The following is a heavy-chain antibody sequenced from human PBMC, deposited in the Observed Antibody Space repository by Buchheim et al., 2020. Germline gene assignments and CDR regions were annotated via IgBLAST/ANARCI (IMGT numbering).Heavy chain of an antibody. Sequence: QLQLQESGPGLVKPSETLSLICTVSGGSISSNSYYWGWIRQPPGQGLEWIGSICYSGSTYYNPSLKSRVTISVDTSKNQFSLRLISVTAADTAVYYCARASSGWYYFDYWGQGTL. V-gene: IGHV4-39*01. J-gene: IGHJ4*02. CDR1: GGSISSNSYY. CDR2: ICYSGST. D-gene: IGHD6-19*01. CDR3: ARASSGWYYFDY.